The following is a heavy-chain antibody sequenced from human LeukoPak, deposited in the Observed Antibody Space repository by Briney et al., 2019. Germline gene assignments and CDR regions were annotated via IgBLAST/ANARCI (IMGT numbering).Heavy chain of an antibody. CDR3: TTDEYDILTGYSRGDY. V-gene: IGHV3-15*01. CDR2: IKSKTDSGTT. CDR1: GFTFSNAW. D-gene: IGHD3-9*01. J-gene: IGHJ4*02. Sequence: RGSLRLSCAASGFTFSNAWMSWVRQAPGKGLEWVGRIKSKTDSGTTDYAAPVKGRFTISRDDSKNTLYLQMNSLKTEDTAVYYCTTDEYDILTGYSRGDYWGQGTLVTVSS.